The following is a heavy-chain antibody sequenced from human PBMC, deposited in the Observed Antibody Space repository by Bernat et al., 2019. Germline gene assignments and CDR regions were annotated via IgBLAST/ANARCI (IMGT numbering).Heavy chain of an antibody. CDR1: GGSISSSSYF. Sequence: QLQLQESGPGLVKPSETLSLTCTVSGGSISSSSYFWGWIRQPPGRGLEWIGSIYYSGSTYYNPSLRSRVTISVDTPKNQFSLKLSSVTAADTAVYYCARHEDAAAGRIFYWGQGTLVTVSS. D-gene: IGHD6-13*01. J-gene: IGHJ4*02. V-gene: IGHV4-39*01. CDR3: ARHEDAAAGRIFY. CDR2: IYYSGST.